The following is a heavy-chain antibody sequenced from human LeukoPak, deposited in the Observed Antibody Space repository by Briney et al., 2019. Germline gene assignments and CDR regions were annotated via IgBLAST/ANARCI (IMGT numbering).Heavy chain of an antibody. CDR3: VRDWPGDSYGADP. D-gene: IGHD5-18*01. Sequence: ASVKVSCKASGYTFTSYYMHWVRQAPGQGLEWMGIINPSGGSTSYAQKFQGRVTMTRDTSTSTVYMELSSLRAEDTAVYYCVRDWPGDSYGADPWGQGTLVTVSS. V-gene: IGHV1-46*01. CDR2: INPSGGST. CDR1: GYTFTSYY. J-gene: IGHJ5*02.